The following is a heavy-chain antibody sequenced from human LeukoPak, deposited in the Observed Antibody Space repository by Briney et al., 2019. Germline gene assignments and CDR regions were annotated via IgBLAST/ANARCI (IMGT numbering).Heavy chain of an antibody. CDR3: ARNSCPSGSCYENRGYFDY. V-gene: IGHV4-59*01. CDR1: GGSISSYY. Sequence: PSETLSLTCTVSGGSISSYYWSWIRQPPGKGLEWIGYIYYSGSTNYNPSLKSRVTISVDTTKNQFSLKLSPVTAADTAVYYCARNSCPSGSCYENRGYFDYWGQGTLVTVSS. CDR2: IYYSGST. D-gene: IGHD2-15*01. J-gene: IGHJ4*02.